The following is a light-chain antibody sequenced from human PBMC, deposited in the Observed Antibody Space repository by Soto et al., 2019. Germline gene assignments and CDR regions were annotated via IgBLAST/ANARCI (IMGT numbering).Light chain of an antibody. CDR3: QSYDSSLSGWV. CDR1: SSNIGAGYD. J-gene: IGLJ3*02. Sequence: QLVLTQPPSVSGAPGQRVTISCTGSSSNIGAGYDVHWYQQLPGTAPKLLIQGNSNRPSGVPDRFSGSKSGTLASLAITGLQAEDEADYYCQSYDSSLSGWVFGAGTQLTVL. CDR2: GNS. V-gene: IGLV1-40*01.